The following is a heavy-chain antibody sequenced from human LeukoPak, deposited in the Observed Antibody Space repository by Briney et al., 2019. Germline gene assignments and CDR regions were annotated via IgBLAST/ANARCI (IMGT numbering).Heavy chain of an antibody. Sequence: ASVKVSCKASGYTFTGYYMHWVRQAPGQGLEWMGWINPNSGGTNYAQKFQGRVTMTRDTSISTAYMELSSLRSEDTAVYYCARVSRRSSSWSAPFDYWGQGTLVTVSS. CDR2: INPNSGGT. J-gene: IGHJ4*02. CDR1: GYTFTGYY. D-gene: IGHD6-13*01. CDR3: ARVSRRSSSWSAPFDY. V-gene: IGHV1-2*02.